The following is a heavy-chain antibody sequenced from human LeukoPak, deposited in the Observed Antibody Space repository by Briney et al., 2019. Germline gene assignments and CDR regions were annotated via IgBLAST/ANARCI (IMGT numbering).Heavy chain of an antibody. CDR3: ARVERYCSSTSCYTALDY. CDR1: GYTFTSYG. CDR2: ISAYNGNT. V-gene: IGHV1-18*01. Sequence: ASVKVSCKASGYTFTSYGISWVRQAPGQGLEWMGWISAYNGNTNYAQKLQGRVTMTTDTSTSTAYMELRSLRSGDTAVYYCARVERYCSSTSCYTALDYWGQGTLVTVSS. J-gene: IGHJ4*02. D-gene: IGHD2-2*02.